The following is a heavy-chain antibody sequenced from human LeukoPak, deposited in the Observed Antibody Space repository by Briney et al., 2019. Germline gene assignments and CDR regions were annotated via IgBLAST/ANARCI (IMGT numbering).Heavy chain of an antibody. V-gene: IGHV1-2*02. Sequence: GASVKVSCKASGYTFTSYYMHWVRQAPGQGLEWMGWINPNSGRTNYAQKFQGRVTMTRDTSISTAYMELSRLRSDDTAVYFCARGARGALLDYWGQGTLVTVSS. D-gene: IGHD6-6*01. CDR2: INPNSGRT. J-gene: IGHJ4*02. CDR1: GYTFTSYY. CDR3: ARGARGALLDY.